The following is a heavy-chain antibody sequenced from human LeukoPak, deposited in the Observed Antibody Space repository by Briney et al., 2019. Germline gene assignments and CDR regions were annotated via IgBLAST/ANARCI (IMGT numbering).Heavy chain of an antibody. CDR3: ARRHTGFDP. D-gene: IGHD2-21*01. Sequence: VKPSETLSLTCTVSGGSISSNNYFWGWIRQPPGKGLEWIGSIYYSGSTYYNPSLNSRVTMSVGTSKSQFSLKLSSVTAADTAVYYCARRHTGFDPWGQGTLVTVSS. V-gene: IGHV4-39*07. CDR2: IYYSGST. CDR1: GGSISSNNYF. J-gene: IGHJ5*02.